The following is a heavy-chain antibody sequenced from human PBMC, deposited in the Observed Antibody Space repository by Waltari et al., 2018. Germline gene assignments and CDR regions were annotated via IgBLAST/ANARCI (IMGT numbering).Heavy chain of an antibody. Sequence: QVQLQESGPGLVKPSETLSLTCTASGYSISSGYYWGWIRQPPGKGLEWIGSIYHSGSTYYNPSLKSRVTISVDTSKNQFSLKLSSVTAADTAVYYCARGYSSSSIFDPWGQGTMVTVSS. V-gene: IGHV4-38-2*02. D-gene: IGHD6-13*01. CDR3: ARGYSSSSIFDP. CDR2: IYHSGST. J-gene: IGHJ5*02. CDR1: GYSISSGYY.